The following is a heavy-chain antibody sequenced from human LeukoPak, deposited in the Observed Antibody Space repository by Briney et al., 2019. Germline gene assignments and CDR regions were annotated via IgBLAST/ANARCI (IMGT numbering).Heavy chain of an antibody. CDR1: GFPLSRSA. CDR3: AKDVVGQQWPENC. D-gene: IGHD6-19*01. J-gene: IGHJ4*02. CDR2: ISGSGSGGST. Sequence: GGSLRLSCAASGFPLSRSAMSWVRQAPGKGLEWVSNISGSGSGGSTYYADSVKGRFTISRDNSKNTLYLQMNSLRPEDTAVYYCAKDVVGQQWPENCWGQGTLVTVSS. V-gene: IGHV3-23*01.